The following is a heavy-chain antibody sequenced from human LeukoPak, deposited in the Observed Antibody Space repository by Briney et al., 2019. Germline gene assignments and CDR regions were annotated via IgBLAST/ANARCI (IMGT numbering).Heavy chain of an antibody. D-gene: IGHD6-6*01. CDR3: ARGLEYFDY. CDR2: ISSSGSTD. Sequence: GGSLRLSCVASGFIFNNHEMNWVRQAPGKGLEWVSYISSSGSTDHYIDSVKGRFTISRDNAENSVYLQMNSLRDEDTAVYYCARGLEYFDYWGQGVLVAVSS. V-gene: IGHV3-48*03. J-gene: IGHJ4*02. CDR1: GFIFNNHE.